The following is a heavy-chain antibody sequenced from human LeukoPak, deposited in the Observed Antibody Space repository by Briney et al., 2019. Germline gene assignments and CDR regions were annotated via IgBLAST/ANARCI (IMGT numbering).Heavy chain of an antibody. CDR1: GFRLSSHA. J-gene: IGHJ3*02. V-gene: IGHV3-23*01. CDR2: ISGSGGST. Sequence: GWSLTLSCAASGFRLSSHAMRRLRQDPRTGLEWASAISGSGGSTYYAVSVKGQFTISSINSKDSLSLQMDSLRAEDAAVYYWAKDAVPAAIRDASDIWGQGTMVTVSS. D-gene: IGHD2-2*01. CDR3: AKDAVPAAIRDASDI.